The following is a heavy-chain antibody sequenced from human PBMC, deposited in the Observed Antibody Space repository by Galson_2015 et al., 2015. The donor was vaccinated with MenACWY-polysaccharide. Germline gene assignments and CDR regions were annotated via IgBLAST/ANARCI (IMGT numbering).Heavy chain of an antibody. V-gene: IGHV3-23*01. J-gene: IGHJ4*02. CDR1: GFTFSSYA. CDR2: MSGSGGST. CDR3: ARLSGYTYRSPYYSDY. D-gene: IGHD5-12*01. Sequence: SLRLSCAAAGFTFSSYAMSWVRQAPGKGLEWVSCMSGSGGSTYYGDSVKGRFTISRDNSKNTLYLQMNSLRAEDTAIYYCARLSGYTYRSPYYSDYWGQGTLVTVSS.